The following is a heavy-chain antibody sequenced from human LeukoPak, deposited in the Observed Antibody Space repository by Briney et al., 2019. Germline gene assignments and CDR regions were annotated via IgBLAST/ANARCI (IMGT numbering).Heavy chain of an antibody. J-gene: IGHJ6*03. CDR3: ARGYGVFYYYYYYMDV. D-gene: IGHD3-10*01. CDR2: INPNSGGT. CDR1: GYTFTGYY. V-gene: IGHV1-2*06. Sequence: ASVKVSCKASGYTFTGYYMHWVRQAPGQGLEWMGRINPNSGGTNYAQKFQGRVTMTRDTSISTAYMELGRLRSDDTAVYYCARGYGVFYYYYYYMDVWGKGTTVTVSS.